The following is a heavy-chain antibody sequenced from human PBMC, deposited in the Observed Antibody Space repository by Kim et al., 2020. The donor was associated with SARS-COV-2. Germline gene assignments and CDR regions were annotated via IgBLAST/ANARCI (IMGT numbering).Heavy chain of an antibody. CDR1: GFTFSDYY. CDR3: ARDEGCSGGSCYSYYYYYGMDV. D-gene: IGHD2-15*01. CDR2: ISSSGSTI. J-gene: IGHJ6*02. V-gene: IGHV3-11*01. Sequence: GGSLRLSCAASGFTFSDYYMSWIRQAPGKGLEWVSYISSSGSTIYYADSVKGRFTISRDNAKNSLYLQMNSLRAEDTAVYYCARDEGCSGGSCYSYYYYYGMDVWGQGTTVTVSS.